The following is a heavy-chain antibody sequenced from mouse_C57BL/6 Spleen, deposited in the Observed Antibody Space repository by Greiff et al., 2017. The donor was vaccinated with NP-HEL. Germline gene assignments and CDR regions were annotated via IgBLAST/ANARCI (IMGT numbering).Heavy chain of an antibody. CDR3: TREGLLRGGVYAMDY. D-gene: IGHD2-3*01. V-gene: IGHV5-9-1*02. CDR1: GFTFSSYA. CDR2: ISSGGDYI. Sequence: EVQLVESGEGLVKPGGSLKLSCAASGFTFSSYAMSWVRQTPEKRLEWVAYISSGGDYIYYADTVKGRFTISRDNAMNTLYLQMSSLKSEDTAMYYCTREGLLRGGVYAMDYWGQGTSVTVAS. J-gene: IGHJ4*01.